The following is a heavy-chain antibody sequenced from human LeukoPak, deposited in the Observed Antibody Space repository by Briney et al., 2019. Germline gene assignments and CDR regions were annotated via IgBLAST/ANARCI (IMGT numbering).Heavy chain of an antibody. J-gene: IGHJ4*02. CDR3: ARERYSSGWYLAEDFGY. CDR1: GYTFTGYY. CDR2: INPNSGGT. Sequence: ASVKVSCKASGYTFTGYYMHWVRQAPGQGLEWMGWINPNSGGTNYAQKFQGRVTMTRDTSISTAYMELSRLRSDDTAVYYCARERYSSGWYLAEDFGYWGQGTLVTVSS. V-gene: IGHV1-2*02. D-gene: IGHD6-19*01.